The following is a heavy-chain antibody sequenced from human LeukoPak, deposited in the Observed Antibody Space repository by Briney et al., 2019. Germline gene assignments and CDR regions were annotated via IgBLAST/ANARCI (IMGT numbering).Heavy chain of an antibody. CDR1: GFTFSSYW. CDR2: IKEDGSEK. Sequence: PGGSLRLSCAASGFTFSSYWMSWVRQAPGKGLEWVANIKEDGSEKYYVDSEKGRFTISRDNAKNSLYLQMNSLRAEDTAVYYCAGQQWELLERDVGDDYWGQGTLVTVSS. V-gene: IGHV3-7*01. J-gene: IGHJ4*02. D-gene: IGHD1-26*01. CDR3: AGQQWELLERDVGDDY.